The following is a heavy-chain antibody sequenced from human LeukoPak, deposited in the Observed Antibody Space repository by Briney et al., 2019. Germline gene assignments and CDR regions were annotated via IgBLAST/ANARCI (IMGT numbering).Heavy chain of an antibody. V-gene: IGHV5-51*01. CDR2: IYPDDSDT. CDR3: ARVLPYSASWYDAFESAPFDY. D-gene: IGHD6-13*01. J-gene: IGHJ4*02. CDR1: GYSFTSYW. Sequence: GESLKISCKGSGYSFTSYWIGWVRQMPGKGLEWMGIIYPDDSDTRYSPSFQGQVTISADKSTTTAYLQWRSLKASDTAMYYCARVLPYSASWYDAFESAPFDYWGQGTLVTVSS.